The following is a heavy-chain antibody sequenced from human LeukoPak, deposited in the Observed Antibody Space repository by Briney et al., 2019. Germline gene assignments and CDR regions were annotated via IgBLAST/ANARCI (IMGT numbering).Heavy chain of an antibody. CDR2: IYYSGST. CDR3: SGRRGYYYGMDV. J-gene: IGHJ6*02. Sequence: PSETLSLTCAVSGVSISSSNWWSWIRQHPGKGLEWIGYIYYSGSTYYNPSLKSRVTISVDTSKNQFSLKLSSVTAADTAVYYCSGRRGYYYGMDVWGQGTTVTVSS. CDR1: GVSISSSNW. V-gene: IGHV4-31*06.